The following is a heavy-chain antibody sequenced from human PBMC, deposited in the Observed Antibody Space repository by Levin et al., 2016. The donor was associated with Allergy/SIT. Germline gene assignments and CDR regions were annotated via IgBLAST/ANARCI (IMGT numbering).Heavy chain of an antibody. Sequence: GESLKISCAVSGFTFSAYWMTWVRQAPGKGLEWVAHIKQDGSEKYYVDSVEGRFTISRDNAKNSLYLQMTSLRVEDTAIYYCSKEEPGRGGDLWGQGTLVTVSS. V-gene: IGHV3-7*01. J-gene: IGHJ5*02. CDR1: GFTFSAYW. CDR3: SKEEPGRGGDL. D-gene: IGHD1-26*01. CDR2: IKQDGSEK.